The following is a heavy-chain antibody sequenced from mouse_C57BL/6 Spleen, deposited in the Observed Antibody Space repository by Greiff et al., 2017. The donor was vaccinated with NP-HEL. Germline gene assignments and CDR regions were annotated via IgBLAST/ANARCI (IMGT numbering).Heavy chain of an antibody. CDR3: ARRHWDAGDY. CDR2: INPSTGGT. Sequence: LQESGPELVKPGASVKISCKASGYSFTGYYMNWVKQSPEKSLEWIGEINPSTGGTTYNQKFKAKATLTVDKSSSTAYMQLKSLTSEAAAVYYSARRHWDAGDYWGQGTSLTVSS. J-gene: IGHJ2*02. D-gene: IGHD4-1*01. CDR1: GYSFTGYY. V-gene: IGHV1-42*01.